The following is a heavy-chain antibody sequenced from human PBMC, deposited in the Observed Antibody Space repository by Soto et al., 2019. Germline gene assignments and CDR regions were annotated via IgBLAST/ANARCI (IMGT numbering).Heavy chain of an antibody. CDR2: IIDSGGST. CDR1: GFNFSTAG. V-gene: IGHV3-23*01. J-gene: IGHJ6*02. Sequence: GGSLRLSCEASGFNFSTAGMHWVRQAPGKGLEWVSDIIDSGGSTYYADSVKGRFTISRDNSKSTLYLQMNSLRAEDTALYYCAKGRSYYYYYGVDVWGQGTTVTVS. CDR3: AKGRSYYYYYGVDV.